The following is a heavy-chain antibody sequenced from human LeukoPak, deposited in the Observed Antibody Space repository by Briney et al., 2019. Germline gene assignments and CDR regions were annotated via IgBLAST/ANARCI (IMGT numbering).Heavy chain of an antibody. J-gene: IGHJ4*02. Sequence: SETLSLTCTVSGGSISSGGYYWSWIRQPPGKGLEWIGYIYYSGSTNYNPSLKSRVTISVDTSKNQFSLKLSSVTAADTAVYYCARHQILGLYYFDYWGQGTLVTVSS. CDR3: ARHQILGLYYFDY. CDR2: IYYSGST. V-gene: IGHV4-61*08. D-gene: IGHD3-9*01. CDR1: GGSISSGGYY.